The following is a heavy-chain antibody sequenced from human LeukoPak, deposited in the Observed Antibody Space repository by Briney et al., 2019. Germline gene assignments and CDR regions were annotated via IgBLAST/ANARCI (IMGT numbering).Heavy chain of an antibody. CDR1: GFTVNNKY. Sequence: GGSLRLSCAASGFTVNNKYMTWVRQAPGKGLEWVSLIYNDGRTYYADSVKGRFTISRDNSKSTLYIQMNSLRAEDTAVYYCARAKPKNMVRGLIMRRESRYYFDYWGQGTLVTVSS. CDR3: ARAKPKNMVRGLIMRRESRYYFDY. V-gene: IGHV3-53*01. J-gene: IGHJ4*02. D-gene: IGHD3-10*01. CDR2: IYNDGRT.